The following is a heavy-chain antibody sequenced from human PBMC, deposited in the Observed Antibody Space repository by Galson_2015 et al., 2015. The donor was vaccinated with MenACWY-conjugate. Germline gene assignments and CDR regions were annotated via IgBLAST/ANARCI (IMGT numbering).Heavy chain of an antibody. V-gene: IGHV3-21*01. D-gene: IGHD6-13*01. Sequence: SLRLGGAASGVTVSSLSMNWVHHSPRKGRGWVSSISETSATIYYADSVKGRFTISRDNAKNSLYLQMNSLRAEDTAVYYRARTAGSVPPWGLGTLVTVSS. CDR1: GVTVSSLS. J-gene: IGHJ5*02. CDR2: ISETSATI. CDR3: ARTAGSVPP.